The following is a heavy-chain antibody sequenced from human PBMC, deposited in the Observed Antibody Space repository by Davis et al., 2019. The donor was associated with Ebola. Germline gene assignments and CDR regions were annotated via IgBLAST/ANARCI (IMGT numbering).Heavy chain of an antibody. V-gene: IGHV3-43*02. J-gene: IGHJ6*02. CDR3: AKGIAAAGNLYYYGMDV. Sequence: GESLKISCAASGFPFDDYAMHWVRQAPGQGLEWVSLISGDGGSTYYADSVNGRFTISRDNSNNSLYLQMNSLRAEDTPLYYCAKGIAAAGNLYYYGMDVWGQGTTVTVSS. CDR1: GFPFDDYA. D-gene: IGHD6-13*01. CDR2: ISGDGGST.